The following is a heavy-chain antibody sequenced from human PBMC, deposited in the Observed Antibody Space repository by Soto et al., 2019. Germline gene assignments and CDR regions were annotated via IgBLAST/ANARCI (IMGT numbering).Heavy chain of an antibody. CDR3: ARGSTMIVVAHDY. J-gene: IGHJ4*02. V-gene: IGHV4-4*02. CDR2: IHHSGST. Sequence: PSETLSLTCAVSGDSISSDKWWSWVRQPPGKGLEWIGEIHHSGSTNYNPSLKSRVTISVDTSKNQFSLKLSSVTAADTAVYYCARGSTMIVVAHDYWGQGTLVTVSS. CDR1: GDSISSDKW. D-gene: IGHD3-22*01.